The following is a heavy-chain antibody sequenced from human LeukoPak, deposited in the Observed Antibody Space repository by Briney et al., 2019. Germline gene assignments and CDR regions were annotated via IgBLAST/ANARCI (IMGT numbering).Heavy chain of an antibody. J-gene: IGHJ6*02. CDR2: INHNGNVN. Sequence: GGSLRLSCAASGFTFSSYWMNWARQAPGKGLEWVASINHNGNVNYYVDSVKGRFTISRDNAKNSLYLQMNSLRAEDTAVYYCARDSSGWYGYYYYGMDVWGQGTTVTVSS. CDR3: ARDSSGWYGYYYYGMDV. CDR1: GFTFSSYW. V-gene: IGHV3-7*03. D-gene: IGHD6-19*01.